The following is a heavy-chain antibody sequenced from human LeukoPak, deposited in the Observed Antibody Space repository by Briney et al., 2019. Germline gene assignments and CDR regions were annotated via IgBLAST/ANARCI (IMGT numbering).Heavy chain of an antibody. CDR2: ISSSGSTI. V-gene: IGHV3-48*03. Sequence: GSLRLSCTASGFTFSNYEMNWVRQAPGKGLEWVSYISSSGSTIYYADSVKGRFTISRDNAKNSLYLQMNSLRAEDTAVYYCARDGYGNGPEFDYWGQGTLVTVSS. CDR3: ARDGYGNGPEFDY. D-gene: IGHD2-8*01. CDR1: GFTFSNYE. J-gene: IGHJ4*02.